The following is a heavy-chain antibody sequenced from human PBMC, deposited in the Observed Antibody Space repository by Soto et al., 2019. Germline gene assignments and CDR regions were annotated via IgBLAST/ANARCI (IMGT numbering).Heavy chain of an antibody. J-gene: IGHJ6*02. CDR2: MNPNSGNT. CDR1: GYTFTRYA. V-gene: IGHV1-8*01. D-gene: IGHD3-16*01. CDR3: AREGVRGRDV. Sequence: QVLLVQSGAEVKKPGAAVKVSCKASGYTFTRYAINWVRQATGQGLEWMGWMNPNSGNTGSAKKVQGSVTMTRNTSLRTAYMELSSLRSEDTAVYYCAREGVRGRDVWCQGTTVTGSS.